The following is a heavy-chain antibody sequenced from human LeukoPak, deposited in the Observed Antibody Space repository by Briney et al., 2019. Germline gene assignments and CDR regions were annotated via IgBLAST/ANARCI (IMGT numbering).Heavy chain of an antibody. CDR2: ISGSGGST. J-gene: IGHJ4*02. Sequence: QPGGSLRLSCAASGFTFSSYGMSWVRQAPGKGLEWVSAISGSGGSTYYADSVKGRFTISRDNSKNTLYLQMNSLRAEDTAVYYCAKAGGYSYYFDYWGQGTLVTVSS. V-gene: IGHV3-23*01. CDR1: GFTFSSYG. CDR3: AKAGGYSYYFDY. D-gene: IGHD5-12*01.